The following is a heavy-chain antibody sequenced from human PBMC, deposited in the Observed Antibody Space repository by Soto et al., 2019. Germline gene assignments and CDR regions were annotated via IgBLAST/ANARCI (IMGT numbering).Heavy chain of an antibody. CDR1: GGSISSGDYY. Sequence: TLSLTCTVSGGSISSGDYYWSWIRQPPGKGLEWIGYIYYSGSTYCNPSLKSRVTISVDTSKNQFSLKLSSVTAADTAVYYCARVGYSYGYPIDYWGQGTLVTVS. V-gene: IGHV4-30-4*01. J-gene: IGHJ4*02. D-gene: IGHD5-18*01. CDR2: IYYSGST. CDR3: ARVGYSYGYPIDY.